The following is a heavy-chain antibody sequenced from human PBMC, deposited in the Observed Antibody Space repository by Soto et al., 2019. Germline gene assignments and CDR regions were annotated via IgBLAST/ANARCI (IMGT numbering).Heavy chain of an antibody. Sequence: EVQLVESGGGLVQPGGSLRLSCAVSGFTFSDYWMYWVRQAPGKGLVWVSRINSDGSSTSYADSVKGRFTISRDNAKNTLYLQMNSLRAEDTAVYYCVRDIYGGFDYWGQGILVTVSS. V-gene: IGHV3-74*01. CDR1: GFTFSDYW. D-gene: IGHD3-10*01. CDR2: INSDGSST. CDR3: VRDIYGGFDY. J-gene: IGHJ4*02.